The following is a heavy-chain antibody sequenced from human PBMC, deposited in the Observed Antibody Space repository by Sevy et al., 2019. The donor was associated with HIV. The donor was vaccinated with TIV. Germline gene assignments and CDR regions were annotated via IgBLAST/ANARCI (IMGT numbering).Heavy chain of an antibody. CDR1: GFTFSSFA. J-gene: IGHJ4*02. Sequence: GGSLRLSCAASGFTFSSFAMGCVRQAPGKGLDWISVISGTGDHTYYADSVKGRFTISRDNSKNTLFLQMNSLRAEDTAIFYCAKKMGGGSGMAFLVDYWGQGTLVTVSS. D-gene: IGHD2-8*01. CDR2: ISGTGDHT. CDR3: AKKMGGGSGMAFLVDY. V-gene: IGHV3-23*01.